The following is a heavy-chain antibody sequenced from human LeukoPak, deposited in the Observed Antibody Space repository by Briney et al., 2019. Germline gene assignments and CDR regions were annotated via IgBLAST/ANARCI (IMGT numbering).Heavy chain of an antibody. CDR2: ISGSGGST. Sequence: GGSLRLSCAASGFTFSSYAMSWVRQAPGKGLEWVSAISGSGGSTYYADSVKGRFTISRDNSKNTLYLQMNSLRSEDTAVYYCAKDPQQWLVQGFDPWGQGTLVTVSS. V-gene: IGHV3-23*01. CDR1: GFTFSSYA. J-gene: IGHJ5*02. D-gene: IGHD6-19*01. CDR3: AKDPQQWLVQGFDP.